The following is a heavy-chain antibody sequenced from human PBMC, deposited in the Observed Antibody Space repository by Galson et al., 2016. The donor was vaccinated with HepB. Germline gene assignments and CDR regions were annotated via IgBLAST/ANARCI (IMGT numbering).Heavy chain of an antibody. CDR3: ARQQLSYTWGY. V-gene: IGHV4-59*08. CDR1: FASIRSFY. Sequence: SETLSLTCTVTFASIRSFYWAWIRQVPGKGLEWIGYVQYTGNTNYNPSLKSRLTISADKANEQISLNLYSVTAADAAVYYCARQQLSYTWGYWGQGTQVTVSS. J-gene: IGHJ4*02. D-gene: IGHD1-1*01. CDR2: VQYTGNT.